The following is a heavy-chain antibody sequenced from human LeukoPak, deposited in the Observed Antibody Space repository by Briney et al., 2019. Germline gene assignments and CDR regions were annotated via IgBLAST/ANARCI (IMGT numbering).Heavy chain of an antibody. Sequence: ASVKVSCKASGYTFTGYYMHWVRQAPGQGLEWMGRINPNSGGTNYAQKFQGRVTMTRDTSISTAYMELSRLRSDDTAVYYCAKDLSRSLGGRDYWGQGTLVTVSS. D-gene: IGHD3-16*01. J-gene: IGHJ4*02. CDR2: INPNSGGT. CDR3: AKDLSRSLGGRDY. CDR1: GYTFTGYY. V-gene: IGHV1-2*06.